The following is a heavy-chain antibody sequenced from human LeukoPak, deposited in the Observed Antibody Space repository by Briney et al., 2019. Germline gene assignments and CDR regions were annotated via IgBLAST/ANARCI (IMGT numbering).Heavy chain of an antibody. J-gene: IGHJ4*02. CDR1: GFTCYTYG. D-gene: IGHD6-13*01. CDR3: ARGAQLTDY. V-gene: IGHV3-64*01. Sequence: GASLRLSCAASGFTCYTYGMHWVRQAPGQVLEYVSGIGPDGGTTYYAKSVKGRFTISRDNSKSMVYLQMGSLTADDMAVYYCARGAQLTDYWGQGTLVTVSS. CDR2: IGPDGGTT.